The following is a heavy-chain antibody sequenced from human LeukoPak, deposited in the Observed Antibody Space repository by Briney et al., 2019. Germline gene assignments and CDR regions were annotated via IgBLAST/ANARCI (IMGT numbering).Heavy chain of an antibody. D-gene: IGHD3-10*01. Sequence: SVKVSCKASGGTFNNYAISWVRQAPGHGLEWMGRVIPMLNIPNYAPKFLGRVTITADKSTSTAYMELTRLTSEDTATYYCARDPHASGSRKRWLDPWGQGTLVTVSS. CDR2: VIPMLNIP. V-gene: IGHV1-69*04. CDR1: GGTFNNYA. CDR3: ARDPHASGSRKRWLDP. J-gene: IGHJ5*02.